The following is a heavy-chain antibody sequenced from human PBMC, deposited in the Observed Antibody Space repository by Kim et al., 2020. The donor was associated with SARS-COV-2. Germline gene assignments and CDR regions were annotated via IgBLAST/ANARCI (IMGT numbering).Heavy chain of an antibody. CDR3: ARAEMTTVYVGMEV. J-gene: IGHJ6*02. Sequence: QKFQGRVTITADESTSTAYMELSSLRSEDTAVYYCARAEMTTVYVGMEVWGQGTTVTVSS. D-gene: IGHD4-17*01. V-gene: IGHV1-69*01.